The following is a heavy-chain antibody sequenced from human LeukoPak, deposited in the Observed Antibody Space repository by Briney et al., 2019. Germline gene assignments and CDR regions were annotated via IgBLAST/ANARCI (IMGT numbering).Heavy chain of an antibody. CDR1: GFTVSSNY. J-gene: IGHJ4*02. D-gene: IGHD3-22*01. Sequence: LPGGSLRLSCAASGFTVSSNYMSWVRQAPGKGLEWVPVIYSGGRTYYADSVKGRFTISRDNSKNTLYLQMNSLRAEDTAVYYCARGYYYDSSGYYGYYFDYWGQGTLVTVSS. CDR3: ARGYYYDSSGYYGYYFDY. V-gene: IGHV3-53*01. CDR2: IYSGGRT.